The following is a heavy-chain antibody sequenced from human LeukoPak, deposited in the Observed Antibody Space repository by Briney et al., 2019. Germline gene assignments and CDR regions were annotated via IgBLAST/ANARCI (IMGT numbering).Heavy chain of an antibody. CDR3: ARELYDILTGYYYYYYYYMDV. J-gene: IGHJ6*03. V-gene: IGHV3-7*01. D-gene: IGHD3-9*01. CDR1: GFTFSSYW. Sequence: GGSLRLSCAASGFTFSSYWMSWVRQAPGKGLEWVANIKQDGSEKYYVGSVKGRFTISRDNAKNSLYLQMNSLRAEDTAVYYCARELYDILTGYYYYYYYYMDVWGKGTTVTVSS. CDR2: IKQDGSEK.